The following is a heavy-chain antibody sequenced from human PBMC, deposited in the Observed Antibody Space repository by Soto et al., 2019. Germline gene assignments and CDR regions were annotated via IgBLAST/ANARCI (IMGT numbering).Heavy chain of an antibody. J-gene: IGHJ6*02. D-gene: IGHD3-10*01. CDR3: ARDLGDTYGMDV. CDR1: GGTFSSYA. CDR2: IIPIFGTA. V-gene: IGHV1-69*13. Sequence: SVKVSCKASGGTFSSYAISWVRQAPGQGLEWMGGIIPIFGTANYAQKFQGRVTITADESTSTAYMELSSLRSEDTAVYYCARDLGDTYGMDVWGQGTTVTVSS.